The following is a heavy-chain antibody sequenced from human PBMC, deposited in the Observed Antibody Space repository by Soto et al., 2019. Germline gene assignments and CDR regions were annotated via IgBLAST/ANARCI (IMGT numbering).Heavy chain of an antibody. CDR1: GDTFTNFA. CDR3: ARALVVIPASALYSFDY. D-gene: IGHD2-2*01. J-gene: IGHJ4*02. Sequence: QVQVVQSGAEVKKPGSSVKVSCKVSGDTFTNFAISWVRQAPGQGLEWMGGIIPMFDTPHYAQNFRGRVTITADGATTTAYMELNSLRSADTAVYYCARALVVIPASALYSFDYWGQGTPLTVST. CDR2: IIPMFDTP. V-gene: IGHV1-69*19.